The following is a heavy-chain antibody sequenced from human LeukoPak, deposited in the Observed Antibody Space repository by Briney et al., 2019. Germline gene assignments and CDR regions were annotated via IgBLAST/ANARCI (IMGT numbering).Heavy chain of an antibody. CDR1: GFTFSSYG. Sequence: GGSLRLSCAASGFTFSSYGMHWARQAPGKGLEWVAVIWYDGSNKYYADSVKGRFTISRDNSKNTLYLQMNSLRAGDTAVYYCAKDGALRFFPRWYMDVWGKGTTVTVSS. CDR3: AKDGALRFFPRWYMDV. V-gene: IGHV3-33*06. CDR2: IWYDGSNK. J-gene: IGHJ6*03. D-gene: IGHD3-3*01.